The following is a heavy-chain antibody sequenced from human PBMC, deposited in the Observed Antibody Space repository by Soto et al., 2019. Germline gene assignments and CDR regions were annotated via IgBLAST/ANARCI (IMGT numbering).Heavy chain of an antibody. V-gene: IGHV3-74*01. CDR1: TFTFSSYW. CDR2: INTGGTTT. Sequence: EVQLVESGGGLVQPGGSLRLSCAASTFTFSSYWMHWVRQAPGQGLVWVSRINTGGTTTTYADSVKGRFTTSRDNAANTLYLQMNSLRAEDTAVYYCASVPTGKFGVSNYWGQGTLVTVSS. CDR3: ASVPTGKFGVSNY. J-gene: IGHJ4*02. D-gene: IGHD2-8*01.